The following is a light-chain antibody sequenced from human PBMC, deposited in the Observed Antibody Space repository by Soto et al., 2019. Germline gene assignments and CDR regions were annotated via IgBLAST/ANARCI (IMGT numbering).Light chain of an antibody. V-gene: IGKV3-20*01. CDR2: GTS. CDR1: QRVSAGS. CDR3: QHYGSSPGLT. Sequence: EIVLTQSPGTLSLSPGERGTLSCRASQRVSAGSLAWYQQKPGQPPRLLIYGTSSRVTGIPDRFSGSGSGTDFTLNINRLEPEDFAMDYCQHYGSSPGLTFGGGTKVEIK. J-gene: IGKJ4*01.